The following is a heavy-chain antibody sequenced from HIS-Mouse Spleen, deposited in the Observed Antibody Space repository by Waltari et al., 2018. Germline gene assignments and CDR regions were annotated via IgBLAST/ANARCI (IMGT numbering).Heavy chain of an antibody. CDR2: RSYDGSNK. Sequence: QVQLVESGGGVVQPGRSLRLSCAASGFTFSSYGMHWVRQAPGKGMEWVAVRSYDGSNKYYADSVKGRFTISRDNSKNTLYLQMNSLRAEDTAVYYCARELNYWGQGTLVTVSS. CDR1: GFTFSSYG. CDR3: ARELNY. V-gene: IGHV3-30*03. J-gene: IGHJ4*02.